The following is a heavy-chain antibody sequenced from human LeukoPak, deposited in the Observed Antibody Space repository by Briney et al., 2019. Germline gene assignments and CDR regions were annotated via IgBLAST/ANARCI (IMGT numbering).Heavy chain of an antibody. CDR2: ISSSGSTI. V-gene: IGHV3-48*03. CDR3: AEEYGSGSSMDV. Sequence: GGSLRLSCAASGFTFSSYEMNWVRQAPGKGLEWVSYISSSGSTIYYADSVKGRFTISRDNAKNSLYLQMNSLRAEDTAVYYCAEEYGSGSSMDVWGKGTTVTVSS. J-gene: IGHJ6*03. CDR1: GFTFSSYE. D-gene: IGHD3-10*01.